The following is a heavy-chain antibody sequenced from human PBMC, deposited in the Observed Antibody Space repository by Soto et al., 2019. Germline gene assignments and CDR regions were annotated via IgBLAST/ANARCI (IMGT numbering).Heavy chain of an antibody. Sequence: PSETLSLTCTVSGGSVNSHYWSWVLQPPGKGLEWIGYVDHSGSTYYNPSLNSRVTMTVDTSRNQLLLQLKSVTAADTAVYYCARESAGSGRNNWFDPWGQGTLVTVS. CDR1: GGSVNSHY. CDR3: ARESAGSGRNNWFDP. D-gene: IGHD3-10*01. CDR2: VDHSGST. V-gene: IGHV4-59*02. J-gene: IGHJ5*02.